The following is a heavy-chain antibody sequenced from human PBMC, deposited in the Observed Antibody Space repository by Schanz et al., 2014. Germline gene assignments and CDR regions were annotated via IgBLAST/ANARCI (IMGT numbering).Heavy chain of an antibody. CDR2: IIPSLGLA. CDR1: GDTFSSFG. D-gene: IGHD2-21*01. CDR3: ARDRLECGAECYSVEVFEI. Sequence: QVQLVQSGPEVKKPGSSVKVSCQAFGDTFSSFGINWVRQAPGQGLEWMGRIIPSLGLAKYEQKFQDKVTITADTSTTTAYMELSGLRSEDTAVYYCARDRLECGAECYSVEVFEIWGQGTLVIVSS. J-gene: IGHJ4*02. V-gene: IGHV1-69*04.